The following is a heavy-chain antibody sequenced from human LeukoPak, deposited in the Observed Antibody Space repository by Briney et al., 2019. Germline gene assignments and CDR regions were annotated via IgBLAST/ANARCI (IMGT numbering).Heavy chain of an antibody. D-gene: IGHD1-26*01. Sequence: GASLQISCKGSGYSFTSYWIGWVRHVPGKGLEYMGIIYPGDSDTRYSPSFQGQVTISADKSISTAYLQWSSLKASDTAMYYCATLVGYSSFFDYWGQGTLVTVSS. CDR3: ATLVGYSSFFDY. CDR2: IYPGDSDT. CDR1: GYSFTSYW. V-gene: IGHV5-51*01. J-gene: IGHJ4*02.